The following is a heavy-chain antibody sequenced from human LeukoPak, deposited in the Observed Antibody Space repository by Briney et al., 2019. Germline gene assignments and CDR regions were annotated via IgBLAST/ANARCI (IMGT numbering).Heavy chain of an antibody. Sequence: ASVKVPCKASGYTFTSYGISGGRQAPGQGLEWMGWISAYNGNTNYAQKLQGRVTMTTDTSTSTAHMELRSLRSDHTAVYYCARDDYSDSSGYYYWGQGTLVTVSS. CDR1: GYTFTSYG. D-gene: IGHD3-22*01. V-gene: IGHV1-18*01. J-gene: IGHJ4*02. CDR3: ARDDYSDSSGYYY. CDR2: ISAYNGNT.